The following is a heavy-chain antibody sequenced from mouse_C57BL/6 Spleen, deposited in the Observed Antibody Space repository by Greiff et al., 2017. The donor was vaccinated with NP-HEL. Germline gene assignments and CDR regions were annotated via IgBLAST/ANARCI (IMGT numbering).Heavy chain of an antibody. V-gene: IGHV5-17*01. Sequence: EVQRVESGGDLVKPGGSLKLSCAASGFTFSDYGMHWVRQAPEKGLEWVAYISSGSSTIYYADTVKGRFTISRDNAKNTLFLQMTSLRSEDTAMHYCARDGYGSSHPYFDYWGQGTTLTVSS. CDR2: ISSGSSTI. J-gene: IGHJ2*01. CDR3: ARDGYGSSHPYFDY. CDR1: GFTFSDYG. D-gene: IGHD1-1*01.